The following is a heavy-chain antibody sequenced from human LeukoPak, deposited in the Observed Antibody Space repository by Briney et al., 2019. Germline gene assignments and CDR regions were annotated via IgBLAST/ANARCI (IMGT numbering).Heavy chain of an antibody. D-gene: IGHD3-10*01. CDR3: ARDMLPSMVRGDRDY. Sequence: PGGSLRLSCAASGFTFSSYSMNWVRPAPGKGLEWVSSISSSSSYIYYADSVKGRFTISRDNAKNSLYLQMNSLSAEDTAVYYCARDMLPSMVRGDRDYWGQGTLVTVSS. J-gene: IGHJ4*02. CDR1: GFTFSSYS. CDR2: ISSSSSYI. V-gene: IGHV3-21*01.